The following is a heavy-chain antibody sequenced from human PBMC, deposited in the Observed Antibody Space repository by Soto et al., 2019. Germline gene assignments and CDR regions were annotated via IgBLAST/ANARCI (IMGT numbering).Heavy chain of an antibody. CDR2: IYPGDSDT. V-gene: IGHV5-51*01. CDR1: GYSFTSYW. CDR3: ARHRRTTGTTYYYYGMDV. J-gene: IGHJ6*02. D-gene: IGHD1-1*01. Sequence: EVQLVQSGAEVKKPGESLKISCKGSGYSFTSYWIGWVRQMPGKGLEWMGIIYPGDSDTRYSPSFQGQVTISADKSISTAYLQWSSLKASDTAMYYCARHRRTTGTTYYYYGMDVWGQGTTVTVSS.